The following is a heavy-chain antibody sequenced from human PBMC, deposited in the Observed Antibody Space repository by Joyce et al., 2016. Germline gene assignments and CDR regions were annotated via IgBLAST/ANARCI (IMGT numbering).Heavy chain of an antibody. CDR1: GASMNGYY. V-gene: IGHV4-59*01. J-gene: IGHJ5*02. CDR2: ICYSGGT. D-gene: IGHD1-26*01. Sequence: QVQLQESGPGLVKPSETLSLTCTVSGASMNGYYWSWVRQPPRRGLEWVGYICYSGGTRYNPSLKSRLTITVDPSKNQFSLRLRSVTAADAAMYFCARSSSSGSYQNFFDPWGQGTLVTVSS. CDR3: ARSSSSGSYQNFFDP.